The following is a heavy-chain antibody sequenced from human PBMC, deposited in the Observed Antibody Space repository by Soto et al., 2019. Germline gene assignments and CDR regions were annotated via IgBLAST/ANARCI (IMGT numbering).Heavy chain of an antibody. J-gene: IGHJ5*01. D-gene: IGHD2-15*01. CDR1: GDSISTVDYF. Sequence: SETLSLTXSVSGDSISTVDYFWAWIRQPPGQALEYIGYIYKSTTTYYNPSFESRVAISLDTSKSQFSLTVTSVTAADTAVYFCARGRYCLTGRCFPNWFDSWGQGTLVTVSS. CDR2: IYKSTTT. V-gene: IGHV4-30-4*01. CDR3: ARGRYCLTGRCFPNWFDS.